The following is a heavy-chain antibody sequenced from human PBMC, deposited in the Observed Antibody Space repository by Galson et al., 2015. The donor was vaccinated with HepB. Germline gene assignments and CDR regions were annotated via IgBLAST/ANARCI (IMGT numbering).Heavy chain of an antibody. CDR2: ISAYNGNT. J-gene: IGHJ6*03. CDR3: AREPPLCSSTSSWCYMDV. CDR1: GYTFTSYG. V-gene: IGHV1-18*01. D-gene: IGHD2-2*01. Sequence: SVKVSCKVSGYTFTSYGISWVRQAPGQGLEWMGWISAYNGNTNYAQKLQGRVTMTTDTSTSTAYMELRSLRSDDTAVYYCAREPPLCSSTSSWCYMDVWGKGTTVTVSS.